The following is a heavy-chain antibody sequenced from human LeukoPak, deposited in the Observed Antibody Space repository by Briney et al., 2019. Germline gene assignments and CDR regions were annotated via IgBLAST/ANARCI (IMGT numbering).Heavy chain of an antibody. CDR3: ARATFDLYYYYYMDV. J-gene: IGHJ6*03. Sequence: GGSLRLSCAASGFTFSIYWMNWVRQAPGKGLEWVANIKQDGSEKYHVDSVKGRFAISRDNAKNSLYLQMNSLRAEDTAVYYCARATFDLYYYYYMDVWGKGTTVTVSS. CDR1: GFTFSIYW. V-gene: IGHV3-7*01. CDR2: IKQDGSEK. D-gene: IGHD2/OR15-2a*01.